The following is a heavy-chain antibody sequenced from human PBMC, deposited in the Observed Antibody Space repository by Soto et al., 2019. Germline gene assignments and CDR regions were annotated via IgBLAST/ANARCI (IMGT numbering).Heavy chain of an antibody. V-gene: IGHV3-30-3*01. CDR2: VSYDGSNK. J-gene: IGHJ6*02. D-gene: IGHD2-15*01. Sequence: GGSLRLSCAASGFTFSSYALHWVRQAPGKGLEWVAVVSYDGSNKFYADSVKGRFTMSRDNSKNTLYLQMNSLRGEDTAVYYCARDHLMVCSGSSCSSSDYYYTMDVWGQGTTVTVSS. CDR1: GFTFSSYA. CDR3: ARDHLMVCSGSSCSSSDYYYTMDV.